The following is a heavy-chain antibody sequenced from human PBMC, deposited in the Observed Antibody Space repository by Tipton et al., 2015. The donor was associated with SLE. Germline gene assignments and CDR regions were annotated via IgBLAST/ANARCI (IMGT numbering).Heavy chain of an antibody. Sequence: TLSLTCTVSGGSMSTYYWSWVRQPPGKGLEWIGYIYHSGSTNYNPSLRSRVTISVDTSKNQLSLQLSPVTTADTAVYYCARGYPQGLNPFDYWGQGTLVTVSS. CDR1: GGSMSTYY. J-gene: IGHJ4*02. D-gene: IGHD1-1*01. V-gene: IGHV4-59*01. CDR2: IYHSGST. CDR3: ARGYPQGLNPFDY.